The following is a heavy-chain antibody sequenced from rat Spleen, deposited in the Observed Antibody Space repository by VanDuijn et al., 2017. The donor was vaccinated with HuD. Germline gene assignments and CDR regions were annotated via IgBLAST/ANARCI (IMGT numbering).Heavy chain of an antibody. D-gene: IGHD1-2*01. J-gene: IGHJ1*01. CDR1: GFSLSSFP. CDR3: ARQSSSIPYYWYFDF. V-gene: IGHV5-7*01. CDR2: IIYDGSRT. Sequence: EVQLVESGGGLVQPGGAMKLSCAASGFSLSSFPMAWVRQAPTKGLEWVATIIYDGSRTYYRDSVKGRFTISRDDAKNIQYLQKDSLRSEDTATYYCARQSSSIPYYWYFDFWGPGTMVTVSS.